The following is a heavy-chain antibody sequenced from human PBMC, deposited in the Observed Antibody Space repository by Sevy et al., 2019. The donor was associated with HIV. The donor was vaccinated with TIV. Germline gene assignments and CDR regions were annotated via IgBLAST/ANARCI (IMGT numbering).Heavy chain of an antibody. J-gene: IGHJ4*02. V-gene: IGHV3-72*01. CDR1: GFTFSDHY. CDR2: IRNKADSYTT. D-gene: IGHD6-13*01. Sequence: GGSLRLSCAASGFTFSDHYMEWVRQAPGKGLEWVGRIRNKADSYTTEYAAAVKGRFTISRDDSKNSLYLLMNSLKTKDPAVYYCATHAGIAAAGRVFDYWGQGTLVTVS. CDR3: ATHAGIAAAGRVFDY.